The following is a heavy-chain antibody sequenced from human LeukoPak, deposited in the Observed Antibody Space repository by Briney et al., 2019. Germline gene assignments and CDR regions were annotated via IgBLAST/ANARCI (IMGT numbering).Heavy chain of an antibody. CDR1: GFTFSSYS. Sequence: PGGSLRLSCAASGFTFSSYSMNWVRQAPGKGLEWVSYISSSSSTIYYADSVKGRFTISRDNSKNTLYLQMNSLRAEDTAVYYCARESQGIDCSSTSCYSPFDYWGQGTLVTVSS. J-gene: IGHJ4*02. CDR3: ARESQGIDCSSTSCYSPFDY. CDR2: ISSSSSTI. V-gene: IGHV3-48*01. D-gene: IGHD2-2*01.